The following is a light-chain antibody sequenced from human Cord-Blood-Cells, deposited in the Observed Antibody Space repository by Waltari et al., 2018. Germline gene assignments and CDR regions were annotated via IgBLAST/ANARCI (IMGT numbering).Light chain of an antibody. Sequence: DIVMTQPPAAQSLSPGESATISCRASQSVSSNLAWYQQKPGQAPRLLIYGASTRATGIPARFSGSGSGTEFTLTISSLQSEDFAVYYCQQYNNWPYTFGQGTKLEIK. CDR2: GAS. CDR1: QSVSSN. CDR3: QQYNNWPYT. V-gene: IGKV3-15*01. J-gene: IGKJ2*01.